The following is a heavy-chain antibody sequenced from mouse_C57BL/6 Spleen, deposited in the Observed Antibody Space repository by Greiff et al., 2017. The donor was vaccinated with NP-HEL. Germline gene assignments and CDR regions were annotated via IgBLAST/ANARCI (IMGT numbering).Heavy chain of an antibody. CDR3: ARRAGYDHYFDY. CDR1: GYTFTSYW. D-gene: IGHD2-2*01. V-gene: IGHV1-50*01. CDR2: IDPSDSYT. Sequence: QVQLQQPGAELVKPGASVKLSCKASGYTFTSYWMQWVKQRPGQGLEWIGEIDPSDSYTNYNQKFKGKATLTVDTSSSTAYMQLSSLTSEDSAVYYCARRAGYDHYFDYWGQGTTLTVSS. J-gene: IGHJ2*01.